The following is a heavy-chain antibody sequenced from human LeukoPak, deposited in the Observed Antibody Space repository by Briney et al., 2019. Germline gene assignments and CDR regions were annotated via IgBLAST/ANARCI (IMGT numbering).Heavy chain of an antibody. V-gene: IGHV3-48*03. J-gene: IGHJ4*02. CDR2: VASSGTTK. D-gene: IGHD2-2*01. CDR3: ARGRENPAMMGLGFDY. CDR1: GFSFNTYE. Sequence: GGSLRLSCAASGFSFNTYEMNWVRQAPGKGLEWISYVASSGTTKYYADSVQGRFTISRDNAKNSLYLQMNSLRVEDTAVYYCARGRENPAMMGLGFDYWGQGTLVTVSS.